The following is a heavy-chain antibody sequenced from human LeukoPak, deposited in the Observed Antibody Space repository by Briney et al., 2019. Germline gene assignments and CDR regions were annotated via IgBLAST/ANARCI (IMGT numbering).Heavy chain of an antibody. V-gene: IGHV1-69*04. CDR2: IILILDIA. CDR1: GGTFNNYI. J-gene: IGHJ4*02. Sequence: SVKVSCKTSGGTFNNYIISWVRQAPGQGLEWVGTIILILDIANYAQKFQGRVAITADTSTSTAYMELSDLGSGDTAVYFCAREPEGLTTESHWGQGTLVTVSS. D-gene: IGHD1-14*01. CDR3: AREPEGLTTESH.